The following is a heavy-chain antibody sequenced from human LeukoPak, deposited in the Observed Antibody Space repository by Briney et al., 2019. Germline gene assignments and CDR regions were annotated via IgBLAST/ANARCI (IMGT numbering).Heavy chain of an antibody. CDR1: GFTFSSYG. CDR2: IRYDGSNK. D-gene: IGHD3-22*01. J-gene: IGHJ3*02. V-gene: IGHV3-30*02. Sequence: PGGSLRLSCAASGFTFSSYGMHWVRQAPGKGLEWVAFIRYDGSNKYYADSVKGRFTISRDNSKNTLYLQMNSLRAEDTAVYYCASPWLFDFGVDDAFDIWGQGTMVTVSS. CDR3: ASPWLFDFGVDDAFDI.